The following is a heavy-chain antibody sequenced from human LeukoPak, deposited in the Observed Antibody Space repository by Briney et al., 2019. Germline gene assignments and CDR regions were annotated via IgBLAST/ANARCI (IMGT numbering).Heavy chain of an antibody. Sequence: GGSLRLSCAASEFAFSTYNMNWVRQAPGKGLEWVSYISTGSSTTYYADSVKGRFTISRDNVVNSLYLQMNSLRDEDTAVYYCARVAAGYPVNYFDYWGQGTLVTVSS. V-gene: IGHV3-48*02. J-gene: IGHJ4*02. CDR3: ARVAAGYPVNYFDY. CDR2: ISTGSSTT. D-gene: IGHD6-13*01. CDR1: EFAFSTYN.